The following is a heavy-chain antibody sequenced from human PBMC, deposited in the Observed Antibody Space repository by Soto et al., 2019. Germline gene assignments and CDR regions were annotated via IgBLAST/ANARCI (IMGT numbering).Heavy chain of an antibody. V-gene: IGHV3-9*01. Sequence: EVQLVESGGGLVQPGRSLRLSCAASGFTFDDYAMHWVRQAPGKGLEWVSGISWNSGSIGYADSVKGRFTISRDNAKNSLYLQMNSLRAEDTALYYCAKDKSYSSAGYAFDIWGQGTMVTVSS. J-gene: IGHJ3*02. D-gene: IGHD6-19*01. CDR1: GFTFDDYA. CDR3: AKDKSYSSAGYAFDI. CDR2: ISWNSGSI.